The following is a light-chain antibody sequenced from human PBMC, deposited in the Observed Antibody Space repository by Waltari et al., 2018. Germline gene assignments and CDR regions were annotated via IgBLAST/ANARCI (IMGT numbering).Light chain of an antibody. Sequence: DIVMTQSLDSLSVSLGERATINCKSSLSILHLSQNKNHLAWYQQKSGQSPKLPIYAASTRESGVPDRFSGSGSGTDFTLTISGLQAEDVAVYYCQQYFSSPLSFGPGTKVDIK. CDR3: QQYFSSPLS. CDR1: LSILHLSQNKNH. V-gene: IGKV4-1*01. J-gene: IGKJ3*01. CDR2: AAS.